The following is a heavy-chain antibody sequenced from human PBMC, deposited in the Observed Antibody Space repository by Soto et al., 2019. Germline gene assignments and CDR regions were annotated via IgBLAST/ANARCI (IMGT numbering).Heavy chain of an antibody. D-gene: IGHD3-9*01. Sequence: EVQLLESGGGLVQPGGSLRLSCAASGFTFSSYAMSWVRQAPGKGLEWVSAISGSGGSTYYADSVKGRFTISRDNSKNTLYLQMNSLRAEDTAVYYCEKDLEYDILTGYANYYYYYGMDVWGQGTTVTVSS. V-gene: IGHV3-23*01. CDR1: GFTFSSYA. CDR2: ISGSGGST. CDR3: EKDLEYDILTGYANYYYYYGMDV. J-gene: IGHJ6*02.